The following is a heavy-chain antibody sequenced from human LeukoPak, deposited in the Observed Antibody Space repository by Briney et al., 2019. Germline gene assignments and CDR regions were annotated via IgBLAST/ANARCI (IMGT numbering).Heavy chain of an antibody. V-gene: IGHV1-2*02. J-gene: IGHJ4*02. CDR1: GYTFTGYY. D-gene: IGHD4-17*01. Sequence: GGSVTVSCKASGYTFTGYYMHWVRQAPGQGVEWMGWINPNSGGTNYAQNFRGRVTMTRDTSISTAYMELSRLTSDDTAVYHCARWYSDPVPLDYWGQGTQVTASS. CDR3: ARWYSDPVPLDY. CDR2: INPNSGGT.